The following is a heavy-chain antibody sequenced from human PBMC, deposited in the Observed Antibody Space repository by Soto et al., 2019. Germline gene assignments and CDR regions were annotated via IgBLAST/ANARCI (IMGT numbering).Heavy chain of an antibody. CDR2: ISYDGSNK. J-gene: IGHJ4*02. V-gene: IGHV3-30*03. D-gene: IGHD2-2*01. CDR3: ASLYCSSTSCYGLPVDY. CDR1: GFTFSSYG. Sequence: PGGSLRLSYAASGFTFSSYGMHWVRQAPGKGLEWVAVISYDGSNKYYVDSVKGRFTISRDNAKNSLYLQMNSLRAEDTAVYYCASLYCSSTSCYGLPVDYWGQGTLVTVSS.